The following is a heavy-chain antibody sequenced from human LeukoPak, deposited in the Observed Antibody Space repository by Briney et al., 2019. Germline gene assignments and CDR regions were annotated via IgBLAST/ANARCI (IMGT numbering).Heavy chain of an antibody. Sequence: TTSETLSLTCTVSGGSISSSAYYWGWIRQPPGEGLEWIGSISYRANTYYNPSLRSRVTLSVDTSKNQFSLKLSSVTAADTAVYYCAREAIGHHYTSSLRYYFDYWGQGALVTVSS. D-gene: IGHD2-2*02. CDR1: GGSISSSAYY. CDR2: ISYRANT. V-gene: IGHV4-39*07. J-gene: IGHJ4*02. CDR3: AREAIGHHYTSSLRYYFDY.